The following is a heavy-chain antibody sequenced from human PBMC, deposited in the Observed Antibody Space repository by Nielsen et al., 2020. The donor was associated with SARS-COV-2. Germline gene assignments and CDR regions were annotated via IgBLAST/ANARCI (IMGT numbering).Heavy chain of an antibody. CDR1: GGSISTYY. Sequence: GSLRLSCTVSGGSISTYYWSWIRQSPGKGVEWIAQVSYSGRTDYNPSLSLERRVTISVDTSKNQVSLQLSSVTAADTALYYCARQRGRGWYFDLWGRGTLVTVSS. J-gene: IGHJ2*01. V-gene: IGHV4-59*08. CDR2: VSYSGRT. CDR3: ARQRGRGWYFDL. D-gene: IGHD3-16*01.